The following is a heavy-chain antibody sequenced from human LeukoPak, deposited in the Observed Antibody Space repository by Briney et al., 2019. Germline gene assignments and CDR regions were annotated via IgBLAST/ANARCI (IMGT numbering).Heavy chain of an antibody. CDR1: GLTFSSYS. D-gene: IGHD6-13*01. V-gene: IGHV3-21*01. CDR2: ISSSSSYI. Sequence: GGSLRLSCAASGLTFSSYSMNWVRQAPGKGLEWVSSISSSSSYIYYADSVKGRFTISRDNAKNSLYLQMNSLRAEDTAVYYCARDSGSWTYDYWGQGTLVTVSS. CDR3: ARDSGSWTYDY. J-gene: IGHJ4*02.